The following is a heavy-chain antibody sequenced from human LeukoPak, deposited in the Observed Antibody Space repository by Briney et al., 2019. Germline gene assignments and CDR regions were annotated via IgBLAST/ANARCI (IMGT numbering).Heavy chain of an antibody. Sequence: ASVKVSCKASGYTFTSYGVSWVRQAPGQGLEWMGWISAYNGNTNYVQKLQGRVAMTTDTSTSTAYMELRSLRSDDTAVYYCARDKGHYDILTGYYSPEWFDPWGQGTLVTVSS. V-gene: IGHV1-18*01. CDR2: ISAYNGNT. CDR3: ARDKGHYDILTGYYSPEWFDP. D-gene: IGHD3-9*01. CDR1: GYTFTSYG. J-gene: IGHJ5*02.